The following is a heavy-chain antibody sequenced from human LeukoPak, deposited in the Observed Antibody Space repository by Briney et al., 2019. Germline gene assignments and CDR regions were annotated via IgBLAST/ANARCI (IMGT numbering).Heavy chain of an antibody. J-gene: IGHJ4*02. CDR3: ATTSRYSSSWYVFDY. CDR1: GFTFGSFG. D-gene: IGHD6-13*01. CDR2: IWYDGSNK. V-gene: IGHV3-33*01. Sequence: GGSLRLSCAASGFTFGSFGMHWVRQAPGKGLEWVAVIWYDGSNKYYADSVKGRFTISRDNSKNTLYLQMNSLRAEDTAVYYCATTSRYSSSWYVFDYWGQGTLVTVSS.